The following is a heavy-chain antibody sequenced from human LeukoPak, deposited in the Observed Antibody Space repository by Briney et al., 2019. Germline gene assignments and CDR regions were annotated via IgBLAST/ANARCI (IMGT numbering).Heavy chain of an antibody. Sequence: GGSLRLSCAASGFTFSSYSMNWVRQAPGKELEWVSHITASGTAMFYADSVKGRFTISRDNAKNSLYLQMNSLRDEDTAVYYCASSGSYRFDYWGQGTLVTVSS. J-gene: IGHJ4*02. CDR3: ASSGSYRFDY. D-gene: IGHD1-26*01. CDR1: GFTFSSYS. CDR2: ITASGTAM. V-gene: IGHV3-48*02.